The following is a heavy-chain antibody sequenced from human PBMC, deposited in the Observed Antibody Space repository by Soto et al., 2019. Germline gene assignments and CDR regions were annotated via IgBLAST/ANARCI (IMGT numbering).Heavy chain of an antibody. Sequence: SESLSLTCTVSGGSVTNSSYYWGWIRQSPGKGLEWIGSVYYRGRSYSKSSVKSRVTISVDTSKNRFSLSLNSVTASDTAVYFCVSQRTTVPTQAYFDYWGPGALVTVSS. J-gene: IGHJ4*02. CDR2: VYYRGRS. D-gene: IGHD4-17*01. CDR1: GGSVTNSSYY. CDR3: VSQRTTVPTQAYFDY. V-gene: IGHV4-39*01.